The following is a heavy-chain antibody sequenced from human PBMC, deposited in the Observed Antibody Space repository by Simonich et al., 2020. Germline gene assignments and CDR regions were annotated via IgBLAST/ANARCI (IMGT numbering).Heavy chain of an antibody. D-gene: IGHD1-26*01. CDR1: GYTFTGYY. Sequence: QVQLVQSGAEVKKPGASVKVSCKASGYTFTGYYMHWVRQAPGQGLEWMGWINPNSGGTNDAQKFQGRGTMPRDTAISTAYRELSRLRSDDTAVYYCARVPPTSGSYYYYYYMDVWGKGTTVTVSS. V-gene: IGHV1-2*02. CDR3: ARVPPTSGSYYYYYYMDV. J-gene: IGHJ6*03. CDR2: INPNSGGT.